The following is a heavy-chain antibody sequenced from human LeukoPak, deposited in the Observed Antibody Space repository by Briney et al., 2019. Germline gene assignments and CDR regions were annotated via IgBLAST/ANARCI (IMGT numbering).Heavy chain of an antibody. J-gene: IGHJ4*02. Sequence: GGSLRLSCAASGFTFSSIAMSWVRQAPDKGLEWVSTISGSGGGTYYADSVKGRFTISRDNSKNTLYLQMNSLRAEDTAVYYCAKYCSGGNCYSGLYWGQGTLVTVSS. CDR1: GFTFSSIA. CDR2: ISGSGGGT. CDR3: AKYCSGGNCYSGLY. D-gene: IGHD2-15*01. V-gene: IGHV3-23*01.